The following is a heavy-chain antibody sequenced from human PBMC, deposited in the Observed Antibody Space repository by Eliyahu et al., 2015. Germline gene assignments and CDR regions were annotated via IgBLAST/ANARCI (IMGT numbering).Heavy chain of an antibody. CDR3: ARVPYDSSGYSTYYGMDV. Sequence: EVKKPGSSVKVSCKASGGTFSSYAISWVRQAPGQGLEWMGRIIPILGIANYAQKFQGRVTITADKSTSTAYMELSSLRSEDTAVYYCARVPYDSSGYSTYYGMDVWGQGTTVTVSS. J-gene: IGHJ6*02. CDR2: IIPILGIA. CDR1: GGTFSSYA. V-gene: IGHV1-69*04. D-gene: IGHD3-22*01.